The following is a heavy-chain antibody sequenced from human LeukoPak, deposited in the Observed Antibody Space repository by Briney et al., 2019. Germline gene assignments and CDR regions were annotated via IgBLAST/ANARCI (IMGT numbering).Heavy chain of an antibody. CDR3: ARDPNADYD. CDR1: GGSFISSY. V-gene: IGHV4-34*01. D-gene: IGHD4-17*01. J-gene: IGHJ4*02. CDR2: IDHGGRT. Sequence: SETLSLTCGVYGGSFISSYWSWLRQPPGKGLEWIGEIDHGGRTNYNPSLKSRVTISVDTSKSQSFLKLTSVTAADTAVYYCARDPNADYDWGQGTLVTVSS.